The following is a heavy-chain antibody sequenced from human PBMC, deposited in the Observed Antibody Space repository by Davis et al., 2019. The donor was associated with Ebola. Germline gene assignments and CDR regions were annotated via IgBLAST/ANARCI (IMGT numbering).Heavy chain of an antibody. CDR1: GGSFIDYY. V-gene: IGHV4-34*01. CDR3: ARGPRSSSSWYGYYYYGMDV. Sequence: PSETLSLTCAVYGGSFIDYYWTWIRQPPGEGLEWIGEINHSGSTNYNPSLKSRVTISVDTSKNQFSLKLSSVTAADTAVYYCARGPRSSSSWYGYYYYGMDVWGQGTTVTVSS. D-gene: IGHD6-13*01. J-gene: IGHJ6*02. CDR2: INHSGST.